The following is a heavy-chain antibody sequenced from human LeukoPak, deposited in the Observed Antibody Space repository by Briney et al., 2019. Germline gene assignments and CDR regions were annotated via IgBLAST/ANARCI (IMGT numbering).Heavy chain of an antibody. J-gene: IGHJ4*02. Sequence: SESLSLTCAVYGGSFSGYYWSWIRQPPGKGLEWIGEINHSGSTNYNPSLKSRVTISVDTPKNQFSLKLSSVTAADTAVYYCARAFSYGYSPSDYWGQGTLVTVSS. CDR1: GGSFSGYY. D-gene: IGHD5-18*01. CDR3: ARAFSYGYSPSDY. CDR2: INHSGST. V-gene: IGHV4-34*01.